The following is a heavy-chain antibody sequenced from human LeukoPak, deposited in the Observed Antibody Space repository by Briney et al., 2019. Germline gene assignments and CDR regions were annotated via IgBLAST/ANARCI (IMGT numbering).Heavy chain of an antibody. D-gene: IGHD2-15*01. CDR1: GFTFSNYA. Sequence: GGSLGLSCAASGFTFSNYAMSWVRQAPGKGLEWVSAISGSGGRTYYPDSVKGRFTISRDNSKSTLFLQMNSLRVEDTAVYYCAKGSLGYCSSGSCESFDYWGQGTLVTVSS. CDR3: AKGSLGYCSSGSCESFDY. J-gene: IGHJ4*02. CDR2: ISGSGGRT. V-gene: IGHV3-23*01.